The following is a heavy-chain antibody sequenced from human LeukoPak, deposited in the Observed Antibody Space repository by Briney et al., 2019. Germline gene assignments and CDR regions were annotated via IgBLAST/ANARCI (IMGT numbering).Heavy chain of an antibody. CDR1: GFTLSSYG. V-gene: IGHV3-30*03. CDR3: GGGIAAAQRHWFDP. Sequence: GGSLRLSCATSGFTLSSYGMHWVRQAPGKGLEWVAVISHDGSTKYYADSVKGRFTISRDNSKNTLYLQMNSLRAEDTAVYYCGGGIAAAQRHWFDPWGQGTLVTVSS. D-gene: IGHD6-13*01. CDR2: ISHDGSTK. J-gene: IGHJ5*02.